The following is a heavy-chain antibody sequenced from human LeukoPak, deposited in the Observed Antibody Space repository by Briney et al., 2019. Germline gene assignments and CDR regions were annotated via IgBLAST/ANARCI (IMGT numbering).Heavy chain of an antibody. CDR1: VSTLSDYY. J-gene: IGHJ4*02. V-gene: IGHV3-11*01. Sequence: PGGSLRLSCASPVSTLSDYYVNWIRQAPGKGLEGVSTISNTGYSKYYAASVKGRFTISRDNVKDSVSLQMTSLRVADSGMYYCAREEYGGNNFDFWGQGILVTVSS. D-gene: IGHD4-23*01. CDR3: AREEYGGNNFDF. CDR2: ISNTGYSK.